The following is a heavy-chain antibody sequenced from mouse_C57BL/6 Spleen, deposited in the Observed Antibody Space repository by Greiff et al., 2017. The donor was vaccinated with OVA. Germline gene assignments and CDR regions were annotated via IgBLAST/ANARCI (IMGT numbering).Heavy chain of an antibody. CDR3: TRITTVGDDYAMDY. D-gene: IGHD1-1*01. J-gene: IGHJ4*01. Sequence: VQLQQSGAELVRPGASVTLSCKASGYTFTDYEMHWVKQTPVPGLEWIGAIDPETGGTAYNQKFKGKAILTADKSSSTAYMELRSLTSEDSAVYYCTRITTVGDDYAMDYWGQGTSVTVSS. CDR2: IDPETGGT. CDR1: GYTFTDYE. V-gene: IGHV1-15*01.